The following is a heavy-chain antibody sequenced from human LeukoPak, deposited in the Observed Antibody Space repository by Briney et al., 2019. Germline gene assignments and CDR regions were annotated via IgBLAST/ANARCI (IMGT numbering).Heavy chain of an antibody. CDR1: GYIFTKYV. J-gene: IGHJ4*02. Sequence: ASVKVSCKASGYIFTKYVVHWVRQAPGQRPEGMGWIKAGNGDTQYSQNFQDRLTISRDTTASTVYMELSRLTSEDTALYYCARDDCGDSCYPGGYWGQGTLVTVSS. V-gene: IGHV1-3*01. CDR2: IKAGNGDT. CDR3: ARDDCGDSCYPGGY. D-gene: IGHD2-21*01.